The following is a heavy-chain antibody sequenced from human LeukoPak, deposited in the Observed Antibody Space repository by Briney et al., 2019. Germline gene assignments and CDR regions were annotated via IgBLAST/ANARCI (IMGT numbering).Heavy chain of an antibody. J-gene: IGHJ4*02. Sequence: SETLSLTCSVSGGSISSYYRSWIRQPPGKGLELIGYMYDSGSTNNNPSLKSRVTISVDTSKNQFSLRLSSVTAADTAVYYCARHGGSYTFDFWGQGVLVTVSS. CDR3: ARHGGSYTFDF. CDR1: GGSISSYY. V-gene: IGHV4-59*01. D-gene: IGHD1-26*01. CDR2: MYDSGST.